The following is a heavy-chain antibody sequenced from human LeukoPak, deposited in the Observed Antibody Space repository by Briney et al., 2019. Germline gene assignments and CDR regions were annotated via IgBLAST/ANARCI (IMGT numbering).Heavy chain of an antibody. V-gene: IGHV3-21*01. J-gene: IGHJ4*02. CDR3: ARDFPLMSL. CDR2: ISSSSSYI. CDR1: GFTFSSYS. D-gene: IGHD3-16*01. Sequence: RGSLRLACAASGFTFSSYSLNWVRRAPGEGLEWVSSISSSSSYIYYADSVKGRFTISRDNAKNSLYLQMNSLRAEDTAVYYCARDFPLMSLWGQGTLVTVSS.